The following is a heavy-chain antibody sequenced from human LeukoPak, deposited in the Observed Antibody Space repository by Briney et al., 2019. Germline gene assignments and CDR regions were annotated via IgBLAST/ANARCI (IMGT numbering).Heavy chain of an antibody. CDR1: GYTFTSYG. CDR2: ISAYNGNT. D-gene: IGHD3-16*01. V-gene: IGHV1-18*01. CDR3: ARAQGGRRLQALLDY. J-gene: IGHJ4*02. Sequence: GASVKVSCTASGYTFTSYGISWVRQAPGQGLEWMGWISAYNGNTNYAQKLQGRVTMTTDTSTSTAYMELRSLRSDDTAVYYCARAQGGRRLQALLDYWGQGTLVTVSS.